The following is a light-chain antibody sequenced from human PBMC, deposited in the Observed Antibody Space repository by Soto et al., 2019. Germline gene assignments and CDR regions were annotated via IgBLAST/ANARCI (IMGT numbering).Light chain of an antibody. CDR2: AAS. J-gene: IGKJ2*01. V-gene: IGKV1-8*01. Sequence: AIRMTQSPSSFSASTRDRVTITCRASQGISSYLAWYQQKPGKAPKLLIYAASTLQSGVPSRFSGSGSGTDFTLTISCLQSEDFATYYCQQYYSYPYTFGQGTMLEIK. CDR3: QQYYSYPYT. CDR1: QGISSY.